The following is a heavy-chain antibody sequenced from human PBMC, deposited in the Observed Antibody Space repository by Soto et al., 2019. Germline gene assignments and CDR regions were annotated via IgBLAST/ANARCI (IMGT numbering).Heavy chain of an antibody. CDR1: GLIFSNYN. J-gene: IGHJ4*02. D-gene: IGHD1-26*01. Sequence: EVQLVESGGGLVQPGESLRLSCAASGLIFSNYNMHWVRQAPGKGLVWVSRINTDGSSIDYADSVKGRFTVSRDNAKNTLYMQINSMRADDMCVYYCARATDALPYWGKGTLVTVSS. CDR3: ARATDALPY. CDR2: INTDGSSI. V-gene: IGHV3-74*01.